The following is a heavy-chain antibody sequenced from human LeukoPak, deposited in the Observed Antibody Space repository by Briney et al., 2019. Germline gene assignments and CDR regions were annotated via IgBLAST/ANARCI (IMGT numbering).Heavy chain of an antibody. D-gene: IGHD6-13*01. CDR3: ARDRPYSSSWYEIDY. CDR1: GGTFSSYA. V-gene: IGHV1-69*13. CDR2: IIPIFGTA. J-gene: IGHJ4*02. Sequence: ASVKVSCKASGGTFSSYAISWVRQAPGQGLEWMGGIIPIFGTANYAQKFQGRVTITADESTSTAYMELSSLRSEDTAVYYYARDRPYSSSWYEIDYWGQGTLVTVSS.